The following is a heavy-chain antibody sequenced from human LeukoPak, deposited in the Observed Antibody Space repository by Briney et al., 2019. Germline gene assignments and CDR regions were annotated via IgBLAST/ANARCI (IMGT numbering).Heavy chain of an antibody. CDR3: AKDYSKTSYYGSGTYYRPNWFDP. J-gene: IGHJ5*02. V-gene: IGHV3-30*02. Sequence: GGSLRLSCAASGFTFSSYGMHWVRQAPGKGLEWVAFIRYGGSNKYYADSVKGRFTISRDNSKNTLYLQMNSLRAEDTAVYYCAKDYSKTSYYGSGTYYRPNWFDPWGQGTLVTVSS. D-gene: IGHD3-10*01. CDR2: IRYGGSNK. CDR1: GFTFSSYG.